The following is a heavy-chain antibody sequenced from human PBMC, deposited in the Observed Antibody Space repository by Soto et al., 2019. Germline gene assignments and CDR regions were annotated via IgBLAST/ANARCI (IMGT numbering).Heavy chain of an antibody. Sequence: GSLRLSCAASGFTFSSYSMNWVRQAPGKGLEWVSSISSNSTNTCYADSVKGRFTISRDNAKNTLHLQMNSLRAEDTAVYYCARGGVIVVGLDVWGQGTTVTVSS. V-gene: IGHV3-21*04. J-gene: IGHJ6*02. D-gene: IGHD3-22*01. CDR1: GFTFSSYS. CDR2: ISSNSTNT. CDR3: ARGGVIVVGLDV.